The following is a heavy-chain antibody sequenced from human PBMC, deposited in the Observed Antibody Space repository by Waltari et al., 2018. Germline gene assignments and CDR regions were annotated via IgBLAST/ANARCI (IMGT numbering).Heavy chain of an antibody. CDR1: GYTRTELS. J-gene: IGHJ4*02. CDR3: ATGDSSGYYVDY. CDR2: FDPEDGET. D-gene: IGHD3-22*01. V-gene: IGHV1-24*01. Sequence: QVQLVQSGAEVKKTGASVTVSCKVAGYTRTELSMHWGRQAPGKGLEWMGGFDPEDGETIYAQKFQGRVTITEDTSTDTAYMELSSLRSEDTAVYYCATGDSSGYYVDYWGQGTLVTVSS.